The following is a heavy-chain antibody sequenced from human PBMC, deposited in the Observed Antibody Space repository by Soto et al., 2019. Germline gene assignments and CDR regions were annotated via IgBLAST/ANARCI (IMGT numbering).Heavy chain of an antibody. Sequence: ASVKVSCKASGYTFTDNYLHWVRQPPGQGLEWMALINPTTGDTKYAQKFQGRVTMTWDTAISTAYMEVSRLRSDDTATYFCARGYCNNIGCSHYFGSWVQGPLFTVSS. J-gene: IGHJ4*02. D-gene: IGHD2-2*01. V-gene: IGHV1-2*02. CDR3: ARGYCNNIGCSHYFGS. CDR2: INPTTGDT. CDR1: GYTFTDNY.